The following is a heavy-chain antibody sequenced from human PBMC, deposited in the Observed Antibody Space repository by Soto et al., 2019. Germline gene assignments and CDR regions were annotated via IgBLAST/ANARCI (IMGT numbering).Heavy chain of an antibody. J-gene: IGHJ3*01. CDR2: MNPNSGNT. V-gene: IGHV1-8*01. CDR3: ARGARYCSGGSCYAFDL. CDR1: GYTFTSYD. Sequence: QVQLVQSGAEVKKPGASVKVSCKASGYTFTSYDINWVRQATGQGLEWMGWMNPNSGNTGYAQKLQGRVTMTRNTSISTAYMELSSLRSEDTAVYYCARGARYCSGGSCYAFDLWGQGTMVTVSS. D-gene: IGHD2-15*01.